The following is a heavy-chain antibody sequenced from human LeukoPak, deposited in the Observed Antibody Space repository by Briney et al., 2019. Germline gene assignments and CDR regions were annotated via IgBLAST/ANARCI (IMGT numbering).Heavy chain of an antibody. CDR3: AKDFTPDGIWDIDY. CDR2: ISYDGSNI. D-gene: IGHD1-14*01. CDR1: GFDFNNYV. J-gene: IGHJ4*02. V-gene: IGHV3-30*04. Sequence: GGSLRLSCAASGFDFNNYVMHWVRQAPGKGLEWVAVISYDGSNIYYSDSVKGRFTISRDNSKNTLYLQMNSLRDEDTAIYYCAKDFTPDGIWDIDYWGRGTLITVSS.